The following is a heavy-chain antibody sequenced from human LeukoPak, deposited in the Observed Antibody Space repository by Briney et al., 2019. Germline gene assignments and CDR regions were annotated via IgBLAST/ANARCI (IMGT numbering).Heavy chain of an antibody. V-gene: IGHV3-30*03. D-gene: IGHD3-16*01. CDR1: GRPFSSSI. Sequence: GGSLSLSCALSGRPFSSSIMHWVRRAPGKGLEWVAGMSFDGSQYYVESVKGRFTISRDNAKNSLFLQMNGLRAEDTAVYYCAREGGEIDSGSYSFYWGQGTLVTVSS. J-gene: IGHJ4*02. CDR2: MSFDGSQ. CDR3: AREGGEIDSGSYSFY.